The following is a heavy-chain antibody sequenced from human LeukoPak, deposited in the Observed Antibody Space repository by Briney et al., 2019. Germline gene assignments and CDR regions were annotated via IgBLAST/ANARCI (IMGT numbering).Heavy chain of an antibody. Sequence: PGGSLRLSCAASGLTVSDHYMSWVRQAPGKGLEWVSVIYSGGSTDYADSVKGRFTISRDNSKNTLYLQMNSLRAGDTAVYFCARDWGTTGTSGWLFDYWGQGTLVTVSS. CDR3: ARDWGTTGTSGWLFDY. J-gene: IGHJ4*02. D-gene: IGHD1-1*01. CDR1: GLTVSDHY. V-gene: IGHV3-66*01. CDR2: IYSGGST.